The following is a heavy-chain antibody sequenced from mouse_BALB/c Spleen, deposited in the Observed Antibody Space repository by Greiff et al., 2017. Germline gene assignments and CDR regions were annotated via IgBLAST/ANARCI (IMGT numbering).Heavy chain of an antibody. V-gene: IGHV4-2*02. Sequence: EVKLLESGGGLVQPGGSLNLSCAASGFDFSRYWMSWARQAPGKGQEWIGEINPGSSTINYTPSLKDKFIISRDNAKNTLYLQMSKVRSEDTALYYCARLMRGYFDVWGAGTTVTVSS. CDR2: INPGSSTI. J-gene: IGHJ1*01. CDR3: ARLMRGYFDV. CDR1: GFDFSRYW.